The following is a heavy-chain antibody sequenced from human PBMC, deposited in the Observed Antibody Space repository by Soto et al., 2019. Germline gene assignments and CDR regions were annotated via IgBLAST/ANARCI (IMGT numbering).Heavy chain of an antibody. CDR2: IGTAGDT. D-gene: IGHD2-8*01. V-gene: IGHV3-13*01. Sequence: GGSLRLSCAASGFTFSSYDMHWVRQATGKGLEWVSAIGTAGDTYYPGSVKGRFTISRDNSDNSLYLHMNSLRAEDTGRYFCSLEIFAAAYAATSAFDLWGQGTLVTVSS. CDR3: SLEIFAAAYAATSAFDL. CDR1: GFTFSSYD. J-gene: IGHJ4*02.